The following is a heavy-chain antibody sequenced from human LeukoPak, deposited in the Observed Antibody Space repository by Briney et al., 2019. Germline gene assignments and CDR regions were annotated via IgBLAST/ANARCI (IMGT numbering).Heavy chain of an antibody. CDR1: SGSISSGDYY. J-gene: IGHJ5*02. V-gene: IGHV4-30-4*01. D-gene: IGHD3-3*01. CDR3: ARRIKIFGSWFDP. CDR2: IYYSGST. Sequence: SQTLSLTCTVSSGSISSGDYYWSWLRQPPGKGLEWIGDIYYSGSTYYNPSLKSRVNISIDTSKNQFSLKLTSVTAADTAVYYCARRIKIFGSWFDPWGQGTPVTVSS.